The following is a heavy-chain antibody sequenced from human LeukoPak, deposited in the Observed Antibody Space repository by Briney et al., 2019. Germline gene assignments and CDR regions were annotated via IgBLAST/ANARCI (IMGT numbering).Heavy chain of an antibody. J-gene: IGHJ3*02. V-gene: IGHV3-30*18. Sequence: GGSLRLSCAASGFTFSSYGMHWVRQAPGKGLEWVAVISYDGSNKYYADSVKGRFTISRDNSKNTLYLQMNSLRAEDAAVYYCAKGPVLLWFGDPNGGALDIWGQGTMVTVSS. CDR2: ISYDGSNK. D-gene: IGHD3-10*01. CDR1: GFTFSSYG. CDR3: AKGPVLLWFGDPNGGALDI.